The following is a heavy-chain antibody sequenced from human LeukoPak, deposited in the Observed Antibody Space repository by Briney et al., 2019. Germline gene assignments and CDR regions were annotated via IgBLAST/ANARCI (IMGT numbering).Heavy chain of an antibody. CDR3: AELGITMIGGV. D-gene: IGHD3-10*02. Sequence: PGGSLRLSCAASGFTLSSYEMNWVRQAPGKGLEWASYISSSGSTIYYADSVKSRFTISRDNAKNSLYLQMNSLRAEDTAVYYCAELGITMIGGVWGKGTTVTISS. V-gene: IGHV3-48*03. CDR1: GFTLSSYE. CDR2: ISSSGSTI. J-gene: IGHJ6*03.